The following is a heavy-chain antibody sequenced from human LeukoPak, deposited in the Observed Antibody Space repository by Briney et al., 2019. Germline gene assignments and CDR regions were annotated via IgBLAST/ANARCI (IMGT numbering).Heavy chain of an antibody. CDR2: IYYSGST. CDR3: ARDSIVVVPAATFDRYYYYGMDV. Sequence: PSETLSLTCTVSGGSISSYYWSWIRQPPGKGLEWIGYIYYSGSTNYNPSLKSRVTISVDTSKNQFSLKLSSVTAADTAVYYCARDSIVVVPAATFDRYYYYGMDVWGQGTTVTVSS. D-gene: IGHD2-2*01. J-gene: IGHJ6*02. V-gene: IGHV4-59*01. CDR1: GGSISSYY.